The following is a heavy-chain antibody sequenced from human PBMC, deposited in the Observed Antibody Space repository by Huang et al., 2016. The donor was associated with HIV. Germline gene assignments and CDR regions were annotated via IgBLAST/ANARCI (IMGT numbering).Heavy chain of an antibody. D-gene: IGHD3-10*01. CDR2: ISYEGSEK. Sequence: QVQLVESGGGVVQPGRSLRLSCAASGFTFSTCGMHWVRQGPGKGLEWVTVISYEGSEKYYADSVKGRFTSSRDNSNNTLYLQMNSLRADDTAVYYCVKDQGHTFMVRYHFDFWGQGTLVTVSS. J-gene: IGHJ4*02. V-gene: IGHV3-30*18. CDR3: VKDQGHTFMVRYHFDF. CDR1: GFTFSTCG.